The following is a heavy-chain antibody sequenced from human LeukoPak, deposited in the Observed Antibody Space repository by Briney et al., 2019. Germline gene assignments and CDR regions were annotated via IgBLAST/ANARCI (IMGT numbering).Heavy chain of an antibody. V-gene: IGHV3-15*01. CDR1: GFTFSNAW. Sequence: GGSLRLSCAASGFTFSNAWMSWVRQAPGKGLEWVGRIKSKTDGGTTDYAAPVKGRFTISRDDSTNTLYLQMNSLKTEDTAVYYCTTVKWFGELLQPPGVGYYGMDVWGQGTTVTVSS. CDR3: TTVKWFGELLQPPGVGYYGMDV. CDR2: IKSKTDGGTT. D-gene: IGHD3-10*01. J-gene: IGHJ6*02.